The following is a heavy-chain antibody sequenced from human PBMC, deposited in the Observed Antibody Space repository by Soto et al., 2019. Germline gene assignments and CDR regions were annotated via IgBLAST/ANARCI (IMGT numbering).Heavy chain of an antibody. CDR3: ARENQHIVVVPAAELPDAFDI. CDR2: TYYRSKWYN. V-gene: IGHV6-1*01. CDR1: GDSVSSNSAA. Sequence: PSQTLSLTCAISGDSVSSNSAAWNWIRQSPSRGLEWLGRTYYRSKWYNDYAVSVKSRITINPDTSENQFSLQLNSVTPEDTAVYYCARENQHIVVVPAAELPDAFDIWGPGTMVTVSS. D-gene: IGHD2-2*01. J-gene: IGHJ3*02.